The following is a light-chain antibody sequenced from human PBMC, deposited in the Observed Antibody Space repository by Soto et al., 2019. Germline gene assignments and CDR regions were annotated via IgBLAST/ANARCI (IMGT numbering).Light chain of an antibody. V-gene: IGKV3-20*01. CDR3: QQYGSSPRT. Sequence: EIVLTQSPGTLSLSPGERATLSCRASQSVSSSYLAWYQQKPGQAPRLLIYGASSRATGIPDRFSGSGSGTAFTLNISRLAPEDYPVYYCQQYGSSPRTLRKGNKVEIK. CDR2: GAS. CDR1: QSVSSSY. J-gene: IGKJ1*01.